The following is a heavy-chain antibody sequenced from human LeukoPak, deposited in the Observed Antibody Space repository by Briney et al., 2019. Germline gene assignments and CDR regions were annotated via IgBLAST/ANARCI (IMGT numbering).Heavy chain of an antibody. D-gene: IGHD4-23*01. CDR3: ARVVSGGNPNFDY. J-gene: IGHJ4*02. CDR2: IYYSGST. V-gene: IGHV4-59*01. Sequence: SETLSLTCIVSGGSISSYYWSWIRQPPGKGLEWIGYIYYSGSTNYNPSLKSRVTISVDTSKNQFSLKLSSVTAADTAVYYCARVVSGGNPNFDYWGQGTLVTVSS. CDR1: GGSISSYY.